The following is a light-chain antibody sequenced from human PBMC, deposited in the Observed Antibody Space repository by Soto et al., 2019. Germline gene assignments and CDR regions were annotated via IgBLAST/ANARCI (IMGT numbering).Light chain of an antibody. V-gene: IGKV4-1*01. CDR1: QSILYSSNNKNY. CDR3: QQYYSNSIT. CDR2: GAS. Sequence: EIVMTQSPDSVAVSLGERATINCKSSQSILYSSNNKNYLFCYQQNRGHPPMLLIYGASTRESGVPDRFSGSGSGTDFTLTISSLQAEDVAVYYCQQYYSNSITFGQGTRLEIK. J-gene: IGKJ5*01.